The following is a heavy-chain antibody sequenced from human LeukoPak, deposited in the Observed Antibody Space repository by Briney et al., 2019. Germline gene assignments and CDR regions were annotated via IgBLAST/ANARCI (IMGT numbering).Heavy chain of an antibody. D-gene: IGHD2-2*01. Sequence: GRSLRLSCAASGFTLSGSCMQSARQASGNGREWAGRIRRNADGYPTVYDASMKDRFTISMDDSKNSSYQQMNSRKNKDPAAYYCSAYCTNTSCHGEGGQGTLVTVSS. CDR1: GFTLSGSC. CDR2: IRRNADGYPT. V-gene: IGHV3-73*01. CDR3: SAYCTNTSCHGE. J-gene: IGHJ4*02.